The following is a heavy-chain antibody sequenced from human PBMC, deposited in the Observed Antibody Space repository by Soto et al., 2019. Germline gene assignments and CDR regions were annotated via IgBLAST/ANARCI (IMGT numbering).Heavy chain of an antibody. J-gene: IGHJ6*02. Sequence: GSLRLSCAASGFTFSSYWMSWVRQAPGKGLEWVAKIKQDGSEKYYVDSGKGRFTISRDNAKNSLYLQMNSLRAEDTAGYYCARSGRNGVRFLEWSPLMELDPYGMDVWGQGTTVTVSS. V-gene: IGHV3-7*01. CDR1: GFTFSSYW. D-gene: IGHD3-3*01. CDR2: IKQDGSEK. CDR3: ARSGRNGVRFLEWSPLMELDPYGMDV.